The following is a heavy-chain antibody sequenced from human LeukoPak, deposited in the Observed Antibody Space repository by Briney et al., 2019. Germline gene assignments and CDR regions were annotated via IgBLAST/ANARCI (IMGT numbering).Heavy chain of an antibody. V-gene: IGHV4-59*01. CDR3: ARGGDYYDSSGSNWFDP. CDR1: GGSISSYY. J-gene: IGHJ5*02. CDR2: IYYSGST. D-gene: IGHD3-22*01. Sequence: PSETLSLTCTVSGGSISSYYWSWIRQPPGKGLEWIGYIYYSGSTNYNPSLKSRVTISVDTSKNQFSLKLSSVTAADTAVYYCARGGDYYDSSGSNWFDPWGQGTLVTVSS.